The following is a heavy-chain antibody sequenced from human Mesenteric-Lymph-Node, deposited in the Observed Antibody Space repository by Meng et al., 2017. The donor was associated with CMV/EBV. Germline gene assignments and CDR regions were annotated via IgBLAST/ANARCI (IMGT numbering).Heavy chain of an antibody. CDR1: GGSITSGGYY. Sequence: CRVSGGSITSGGYYWRWIRQYPGKGLEWIGYIYHSGSAYYNPSLRSRITISLDTSRNQFSLNLNSVTAADTAVYYCAGGSRAPSYYWGQGTLVTVSS. D-gene: IGHD6-6*01. CDR3: AGGSRAPSYY. J-gene: IGHJ4*02. V-gene: IGHV4-31*03. CDR2: IYHSGSA.